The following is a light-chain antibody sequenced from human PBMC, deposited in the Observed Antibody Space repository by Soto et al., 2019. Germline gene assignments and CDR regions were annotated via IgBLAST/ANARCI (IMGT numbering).Light chain of an antibody. CDR3: QKYGRPPRAT. V-gene: IGKV3-20*01. CDR2: EAS. J-gene: IGKJ5*01. CDR1: QSVSSSY. Sequence: VMTQSPATLSVSPGERATLSCRASQSVSSSYLAWYQQKPGQAPRLLIYEASSRATGIPDRFSGGGSGTDFHLSISKVENEDFAVYYCQKYGRPPRATCGQGTRLEIK.